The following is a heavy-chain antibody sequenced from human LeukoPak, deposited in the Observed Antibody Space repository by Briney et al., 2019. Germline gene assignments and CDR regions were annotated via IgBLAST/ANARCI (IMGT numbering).Heavy chain of an antibody. CDR2: VST. D-gene: IGHD2-2*01. Sequence: SETLSLTCTVSGGSISSSSHYWGWIRQPPGKGLEWIGVSTYYNPSLKSRVTISVDTSKNQFSLKLSSVTAADTAVYYCARAYGLGYCSSTSCYINWFDPWGQGTLVTVSS. V-gene: IGHV4-39*07. CDR1: GGSISSSSHY. CDR3: ARAYGLGYCSSTSCYINWFDP. J-gene: IGHJ5*02.